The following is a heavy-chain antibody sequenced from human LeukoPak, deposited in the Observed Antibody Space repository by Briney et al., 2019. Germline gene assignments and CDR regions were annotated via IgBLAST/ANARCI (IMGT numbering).Heavy chain of an antibody. V-gene: IGHV3-21*01. Sequence: GGPLRLSCAASGFTFSDYSMNWVRQAPGRGLEWVASVNTVSSYIYYADSMRGRFTISRDNAKNSLFLQMNSLRAEDTAVYYCARLRRNSDRSDFFYYYDHWGQGTLVTVSS. CDR2: VNTVSSYI. D-gene: IGHD3-22*01. CDR1: GFTFSDYS. CDR3: ARLRRNSDRSDFFYYYDH. J-gene: IGHJ4*02.